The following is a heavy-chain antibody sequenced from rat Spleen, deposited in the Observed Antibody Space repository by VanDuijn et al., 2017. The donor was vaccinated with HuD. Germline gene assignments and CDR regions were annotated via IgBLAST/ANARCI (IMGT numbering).Heavy chain of an antibody. D-gene: IGHD1-2*01. CDR3: ARAGSAAISLGNWFAY. CDR1: GFSLSSYH. Sequence: QVQLKESGPGLVQPSQTLSLTCTVSGFSLSSYHMHWLRQPPGKGLEWMGVIWRDGDTSYNSSLTSRLSISRDTSKSQVFLSMSSLQTEDTATYYCARAGSAAISLGNWFAYWGQGTLVTVSS. V-gene: IGHV2-32*01. J-gene: IGHJ3*01. CDR2: IWRDGDT.